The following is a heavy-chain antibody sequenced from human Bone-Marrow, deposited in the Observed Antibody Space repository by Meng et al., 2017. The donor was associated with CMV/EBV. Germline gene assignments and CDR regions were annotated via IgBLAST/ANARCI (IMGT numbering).Heavy chain of an antibody. Sequence: SSSSSSYCWGWIRQPPGKGLEWIGSIYYSGSTYYNPSLKSRVTISVDTSKNQFSLKLSSVTAADTAVYYCARRLEQLLDGLGPFDYWGQGTLVTVSS. CDR1: SSSSSSYC. J-gene: IGHJ4*02. D-gene: IGHD6-6*01. CDR2: IYYSGST. CDR3: ARRLEQLLDGLGPFDY. V-gene: IGHV4-39*01.